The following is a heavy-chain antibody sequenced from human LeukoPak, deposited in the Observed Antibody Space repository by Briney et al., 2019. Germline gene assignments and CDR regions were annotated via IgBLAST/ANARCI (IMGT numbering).Heavy chain of an antibody. CDR3: ARGSEPYDFWSGYYRYYYYYMDV. V-gene: IGHV1-8*01. CDR1: GYTFTSYD. D-gene: IGHD3-3*01. CDR2: MNPNIGNT. Sequence: ASVKVSCKASGYTFTSYDINWVRQATGQGLEWMGWMNPNIGNTGYAQKFRGRVTMTRNTSISTAYMELSSLRSEDTAVYYCARGSEPYDFWSGYYRYYYYYMDVWGKGTTVTVFS. J-gene: IGHJ6*03.